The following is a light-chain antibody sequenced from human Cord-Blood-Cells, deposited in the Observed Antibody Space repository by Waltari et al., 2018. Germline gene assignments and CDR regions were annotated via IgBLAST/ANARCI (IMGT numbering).Light chain of an antibody. CDR3: QQYGSSPRT. CDR1: QSVSSSY. V-gene: IGKV3-20*01. CDR2: GAS. Sequence: EIVLTQSPGTLSLSPGERATLSCRASQSVSSSYLAWYQQKPGQAPRLLIYGASRRATGIPDRFRCSESGTDFTLTISRLEPEDFAGYYCQQYGSSPRTFGQGTKVEIK. J-gene: IGKJ1*01.